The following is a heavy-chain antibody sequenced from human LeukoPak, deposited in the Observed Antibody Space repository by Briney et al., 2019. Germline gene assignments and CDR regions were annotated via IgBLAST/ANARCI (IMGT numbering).Heavy chain of an antibody. CDR1: GGSFSGYY. CDR3: ARAFMSTVVTPYDAFDI. V-gene: IGHV4-34*01. J-gene: IGHJ3*02. D-gene: IGHD4-23*01. Sequence: PSETLSLTCAVYGGSFSGYYWSWMRQPPGKGLEWIGEINHSGSTNYNPSLKSRVTISVDTSKNQFSLKLSSVTAADTAVYYCARAFMSTVVTPYDAFDIWGQGTMVTVSS. CDR2: INHSGST.